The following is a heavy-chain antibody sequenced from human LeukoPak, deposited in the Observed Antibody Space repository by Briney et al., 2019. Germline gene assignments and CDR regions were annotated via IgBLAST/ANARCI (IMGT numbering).Heavy chain of an antibody. CDR2: ISYDGSNK. CDR1: GFTFSSYA. Sequence: GGSLRLSCAASGFTFSSYAMHWVRQAPGKGLEWVAVISYDGSNKYYADSVKGRFTISRDNSKNTLYLQMNGLRAEDTAAYYCARGRSGWYFDYWGQGTLVTVSS. J-gene: IGHJ4*02. D-gene: IGHD6-19*01. V-gene: IGHV3-30*04. CDR3: ARGRSGWYFDY.